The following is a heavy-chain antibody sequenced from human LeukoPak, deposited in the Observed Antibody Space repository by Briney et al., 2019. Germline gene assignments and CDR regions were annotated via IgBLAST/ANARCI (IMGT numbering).Heavy chain of an antibody. J-gene: IGHJ3*02. D-gene: IGHD3-16*02. CDR2: ISSSSSYI. Sequence: GGSLRLSCAASGFTFSSYSMNWVRQAPGKGLEWFSSISSSSSYIYYADSVKGRFTISRDNAKNSLYLQMNSLRAEDTAVYYCARDYGITFGGVIAPDAFDIWGQGTMVTVSS. CDR1: GFTFSSYS. V-gene: IGHV3-21*01. CDR3: ARDYGITFGGVIAPDAFDI.